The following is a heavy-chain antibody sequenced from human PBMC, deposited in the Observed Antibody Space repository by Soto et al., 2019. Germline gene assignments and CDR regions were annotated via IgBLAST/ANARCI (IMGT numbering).Heavy chain of an antibody. CDR2: ISSSSSYI. D-gene: IGHD3-3*01. V-gene: IGHV3-21*01. J-gene: IGHJ4*02. Sequence: GGSLILSCAASGFTFSSYSMNWVRQAPGKGLEWVSSISSSSSYIYYADSVKGRFTISRDNAKNSLYLQMNSLRAEDTAVYYCARDGGAVFYDFWSGFARFDYWGQGTLVTVSS. CDR3: ARDGGAVFYDFWSGFARFDY. CDR1: GFTFSSYS.